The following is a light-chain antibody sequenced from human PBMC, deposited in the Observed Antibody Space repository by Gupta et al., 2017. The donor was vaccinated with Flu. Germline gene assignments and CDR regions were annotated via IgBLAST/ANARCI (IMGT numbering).Light chain of an antibody. V-gene: IGLV2-23*01. J-gene: IGLJ2*01. CDR2: RGS. CDR1: SSDVGNHNF. CDR3: CAYAGTSAMV. Sequence: SITISCTGTSSDVGNHNFVSWYQQHPGKVPNLIIYRGSQRPSGVSNRFSGSKSGNTASLTISGLQGEDEADYHCCAYAGTSAMVFGGGTKVTVL.